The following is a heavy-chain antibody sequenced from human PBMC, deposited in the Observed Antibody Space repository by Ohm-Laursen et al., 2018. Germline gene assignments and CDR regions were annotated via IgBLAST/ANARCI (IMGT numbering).Heavy chain of an antibody. V-gene: IGHV3-11*04. CDR2: ISHTSTTI. CDR3: ARKAAYYYDSSGPGGMDV. J-gene: IGHJ6*02. D-gene: IGHD3-22*01. Sequence: SLRLSCAASGFTFSGYYMYWIRQAPGKGLEWVSYISHTSTTIHYADSVKGRFTISRDNAKNSLYLQMNSLRAEDTAVYYCARKAAYYYDSSGPGGMDVWGQGTTVTVSS. CDR1: GFTFSGYY.